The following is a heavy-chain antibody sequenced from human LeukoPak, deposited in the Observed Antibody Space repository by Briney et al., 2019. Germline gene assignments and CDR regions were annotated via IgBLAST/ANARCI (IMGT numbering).Heavy chain of an antibody. CDR3: AKDSEARSGSYNSHPDY. V-gene: IGHV3-23*01. CDR1: GFTFRSYA. Sequence: PGGSLRLSCAASGFTFRSYAMSWVRQAPGKGLEWVSAISGSGGSTYYADSVKGRFTISRDNSKNTLYLQMSSLRAEDTAVYYCAKDSEARSGSYNSHPDYWGQGTLVTVSS. J-gene: IGHJ4*02. D-gene: IGHD1-26*01. CDR2: ISGSGGST.